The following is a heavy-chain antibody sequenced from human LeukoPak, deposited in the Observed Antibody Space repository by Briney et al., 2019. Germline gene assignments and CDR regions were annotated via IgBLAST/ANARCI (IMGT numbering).Heavy chain of an antibody. CDR3: ARDESGDSYGLY. CDR2: IKQDGSQK. CDR1: GFTFSSYW. Sequence: GGSLRLSCAVSGFTFSSYWMNWVRQAPGKGLEWVANIKQDGSQKYYVDSVRGRFTISRDNAKNSLYLQLNSMRAEDTAVYYCARDESGDSYGLYWGQGTLVTVSS. D-gene: IGHD5-18*01. V-gene: IGHV3-7*05. J-gene: IGHJ4*02.